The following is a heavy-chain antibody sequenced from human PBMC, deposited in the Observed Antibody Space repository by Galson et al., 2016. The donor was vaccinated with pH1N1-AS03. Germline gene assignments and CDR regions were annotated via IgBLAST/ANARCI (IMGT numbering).Heavy chain of an antibody. Sequence: SVKVSCKASGGTLSSYTINWVRQAPGQGLEWMGRINPIVGLADYAQKLQDRVTITADKSTSTVYMELGSLRSEDTAVYYCARVSGEGSRGGYKGASAMDAWGQGTTVTVSS. D-gene: IGHD5-24*01. V-gene: IGHV1-69*02. CDR2: INPIVGLA. CDR3: ARVSGEGSRGGYKGASAMDA. J-gene: IGHJ6*02. CDR1: GGTLSSYT.